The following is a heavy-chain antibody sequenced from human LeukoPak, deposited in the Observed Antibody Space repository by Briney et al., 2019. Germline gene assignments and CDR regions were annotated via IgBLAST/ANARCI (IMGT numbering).Heavy chain of an antibody. CDR1: GFTFSSYG. D-gene: IGHD2-21*02. V-gene: IGHV3-33*01. Sequence: PGGSLRLSCAASGFTFSSYGMHWVRQAPGKGLEWVAVIWYDGSNKYYADSVKGRFTISRDNSKNTLYLQMNSLRAEDTAVYYCARAKHLAYCGGDCPRGMDVWGQGTTVTVSS. J-gene: IGHJ6*02. CDR3: ARAKHLAYCGGDCPRGMDV. CDR2: IWYDGSNK.